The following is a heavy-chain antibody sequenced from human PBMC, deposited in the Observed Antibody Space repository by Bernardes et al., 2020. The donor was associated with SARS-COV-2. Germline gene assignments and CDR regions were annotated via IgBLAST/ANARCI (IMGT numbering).Heavy chain of an antibody. V-gene: IGHV4-34*01. CDR2: INHSGST. D-gene: IGHD3-10*01. CDR3: ARGPYYYGSGTDNYYYYYGMDV. J-gene: IGHJ6*02. Sequence: SETLSPTCAVYGGFFSGYYWSWIRQLPGKGLEWIGEINHSGSTNYNPSPKRRVTISVDTSKNQFSLKLSSVTAADTAVYYCARGPYYYGSGTDNYYYYYGMDVWGQGTTVTVSS. CDR1: GGFFSGYY.